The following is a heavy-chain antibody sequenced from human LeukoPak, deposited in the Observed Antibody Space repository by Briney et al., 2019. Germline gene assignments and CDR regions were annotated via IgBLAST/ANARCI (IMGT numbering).Heavy chain of an antibody. CDR2: IYTSGST. V-gene: IGHV4-4*07. CDR1: GGSISSYY. CDR3: ARHETFGGYYYYYGMDV. D-gene: IGHD2/OR15-2a*01. Sequence: PSETLSLTCTVSGGSISSYYWSWIRQPAGKGLEWIGRIYTSGSTNYNPSLKSRVTISVDTSKNQFSLKLSSVTAADTAVYYCARHETFGGYYYYYGMDVWGQGTTVTVSS. J-gene: IGHJ6*02.